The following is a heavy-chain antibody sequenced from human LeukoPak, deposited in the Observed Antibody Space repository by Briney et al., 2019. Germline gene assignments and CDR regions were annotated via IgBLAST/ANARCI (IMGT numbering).Heavy chain of an antibody. CDR3: AKMDYGGNPFDY. CDR2: ISGSGGNT. D-gene: IGHD4-23*01. V-gene: IGHV3-23*01. CDR1: GFTFSSYA. J-gene: IGHJ4*02. Sequence: GGSLRLSCAASGFTFSSYAMSWVRQAPGKGLEWVSAISGSGGNTYYADFVKGRFTISRDNSRTTLYLQMNSLRAEDTAVYYCAKMDYGGNPFDYWGQGTLVTVSS.